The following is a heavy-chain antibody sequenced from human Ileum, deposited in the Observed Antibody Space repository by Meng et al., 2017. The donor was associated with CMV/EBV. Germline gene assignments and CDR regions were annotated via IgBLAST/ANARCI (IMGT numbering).Heavy chain of an antibody. Sequence: QEQLQQSGQVLGKPSEPLSLICSVSGDSITTGNSDVSWIRKAPGKDMEWIGYIYNSGKTYCNPSLKSRVTISIDTSKNQFSLKLTSVTAADTAVYYCARGRVAQDYWGQGTLVTVSS. CDR3: ARGRVAQDY. V-gene: IGHV4-30-4*01. J-gene: IGHJ4*02. CDR1: GDSITTGNSD. CDR2: IYNSGKT.